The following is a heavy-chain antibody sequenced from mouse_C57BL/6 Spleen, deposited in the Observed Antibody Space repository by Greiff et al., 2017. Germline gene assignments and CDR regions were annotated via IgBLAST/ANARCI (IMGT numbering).Heavy chain of an antibody. J-gene: IGHJ2*01. V-gene: IGHV1-82*01. D-gene: IGHD4-1*01. Sequence: VQLHQSGPELVKPGASLKISCKASGYAFSSSWMNWVKQRPGKSLEWIGRIYPGDGDTNYNGKFKGKSTLTVDKSYSKAYLQLSSLTSEDSSVYFCARGWDEYFDYWGQGTTLKVSS. CDR1: GYAFSSSW. CDR2: IYPGDGDT. CDR3: ARGWDEYFDY.